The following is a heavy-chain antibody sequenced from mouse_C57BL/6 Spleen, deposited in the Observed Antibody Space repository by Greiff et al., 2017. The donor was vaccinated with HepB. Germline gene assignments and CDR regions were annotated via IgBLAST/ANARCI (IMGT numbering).Heavy chain of an antibody. CDR1: GYTFTSYW. CDR2: IHPNSGST. CDR3: ARETGTGYFDY. J-gene: IGHJ2*01. V-gene: IGHV1-64*01. Sequence: QVQLQQPGAELVKPGASVKLSCKASGYTFTSYWMHWVKRRPGQGLEWIGMIHPNSGSTNYNEKFKSKATLTVDKSSSTAYMQLSSLTSEDSAVYYCARETGTGYFDYWGQGTTLTVSS. D-gene: IGHD4-1*01.